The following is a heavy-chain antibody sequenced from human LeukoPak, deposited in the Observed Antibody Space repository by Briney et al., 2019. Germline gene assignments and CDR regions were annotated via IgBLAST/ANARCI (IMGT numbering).Heavy chain of an antibody. D-gene: IGHD2-21*01. CDR3: ARRGCSLNFFDY. V-gene: IGHV5-51*01. J-gene: IGHJ4*02. Sequence: GESLKISCKASGYTVSNYWIGWVRQMPGKGLEWMGIIYPDDSETRYSPTFQGQVTISADKSITTAYLQWSSLKASDTAIYYCARRGCSLNFFDYWGQGTLVSVSS. CDR1: GYTVSNYW. CDR2: IYPDDSET.